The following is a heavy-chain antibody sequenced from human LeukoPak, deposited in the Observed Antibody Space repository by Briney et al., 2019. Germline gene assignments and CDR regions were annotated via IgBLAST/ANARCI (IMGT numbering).Heavy chain of an antibody. V-gene: IGHV4-39*01. CDR3: ARHIGSGSYYEHYYYYGMDV. D-gene: IGHD3-10*01. J-gene: IGHJ6*02. CDR1: GVSISSSSYY. CDR2: IDYSAST. Sequence: SESLSLTCTVSGVSISSSSYYWGWIRPPPGKGLEWIGSIDYSASTYYNPYLKSRVTISVDTSKNQFSLKLSSVTAADTAVYYCARHIGSGSYYEHYYYYGMDVWGQGTTVTVSS.